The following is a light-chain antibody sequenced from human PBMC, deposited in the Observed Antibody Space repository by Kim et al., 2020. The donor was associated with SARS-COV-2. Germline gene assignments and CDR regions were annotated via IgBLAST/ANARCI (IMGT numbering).Light chain of an antibody. CDR2: GAS. J-gene: IGKJ2*01. Sequence: VMTQSPVTLSLSPGERATLFCRASHSVSTKLAWYHQKPGQAPRLLIYGASTRATGIPARISGSGSGTDFTLTTTSLQSEDFGIYYCQQYNNWFPFTFGQGTKLEI. CDR1: HSVSTK. CDR3: QQYNNWFPFT. V-gene: IGKV3-15*01.